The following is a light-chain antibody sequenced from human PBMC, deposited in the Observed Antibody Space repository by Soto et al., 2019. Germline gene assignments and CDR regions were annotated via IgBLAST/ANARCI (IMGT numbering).Light chain of an antibody. Sequence: AIRMTQSPSSLSASTGDRVTITCRASQGISSYLAWYQQKPGKAPKLLIYAASTLQSGVPSRFSVSGSGTDFTLTISCLQSEDFATYYCQQYYSYPRGFTFGPGTKVDIK. CDR1: QGISSY. CDR2: AAS. J-gene: IGKJ3*01. V-gene: IGKV1-8*01. CDR3: QQYYSYPRGFT.